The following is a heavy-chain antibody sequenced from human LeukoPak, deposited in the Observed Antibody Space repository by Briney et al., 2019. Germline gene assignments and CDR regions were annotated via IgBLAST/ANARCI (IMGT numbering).Heavy chain of an antibody. J-gene: IGHJ4*02. D-gene: IGHD1-26*01. CDR2: ISGSGGKT. V-gene: IGHV3-23*01. CDR3: AKGVKWELPIDY. Sequence: GGSLRLSCAASGFTFSNYAMSWVRQAPGKGLEWVSVISGSGGKTYYAASVKGRFTISRDNSKSTLYLQMNSLRAEDTAVYHCAKGVKWELPIDYWGQGTLVTVSS. CDR1: GFTFSNYA.